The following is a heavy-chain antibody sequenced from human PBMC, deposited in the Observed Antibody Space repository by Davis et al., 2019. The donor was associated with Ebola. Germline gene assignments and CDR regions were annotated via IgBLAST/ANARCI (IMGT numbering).Heavy chain of an antibody. CDR2: ISYDGSNK. V-gene: IGHV3-30-3*02. Sequence: GESLKISCAASGFTFSSYAMHWFRQAPGKGLEWVAVISYDGSNKYYADSVKGRFTISRDNSKNTLYLQMSSLRAEDTAVYYCVKSYSSSWYRLLGMDVWGQGTTVTVSS. CDR1: GFTFSSYA. D-gene: IGHD6-13*01. J-gene: IGHJ6*02. CDR3: VKSYSSSWYRLLGMDV.